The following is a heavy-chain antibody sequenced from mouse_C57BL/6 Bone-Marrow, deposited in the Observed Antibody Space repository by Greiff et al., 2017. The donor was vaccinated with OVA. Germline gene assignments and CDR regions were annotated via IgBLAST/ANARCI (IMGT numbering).Heavy chain of an antibody. V-gene: IGHV5-16*01. CDR2: INYDGSST. CDR3: ARDLWYFDV. Sequence: EVMLVESEGGLVQPGSSMKLSCTASGFTFSDYYMAWVRQVPEKGLEWVANINYDGSSTYYLDSLKSRFNISRDNAKNILYLQMSSLKSEDTATYYCARDLWYFDVWGTGTTVTVSS. CDR1: GFTFSDYY. J-gene: IGHJ1*03.